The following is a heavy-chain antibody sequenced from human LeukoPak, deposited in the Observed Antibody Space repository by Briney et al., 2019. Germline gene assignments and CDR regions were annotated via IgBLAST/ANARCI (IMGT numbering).Heavy chain of an antibody. V-gene: IGHV4-59*11. CDR3: ASYSQSDSTPSGFDP. CDR2: IYYSGNT. CDR1: GGSISSHY. J-gene: IGHJ5*02. D-gene: IGHD2/OR15-2a*01. Sequence: SETLSLTCTVSGGSISSHYWSWIRQPPGKGLEWIGYIYYSGNTNYNPSLKSRVTISVDTSKNQFSLKLSSVTAADTAVYYCASYSQSDSTPSGFDPWGQGTLVTVSS.